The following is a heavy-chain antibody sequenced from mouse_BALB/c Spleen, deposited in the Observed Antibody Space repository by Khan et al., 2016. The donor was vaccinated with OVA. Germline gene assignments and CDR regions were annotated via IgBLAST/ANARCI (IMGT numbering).Heavy chain of an antibody. J-gene: IGHJ2*01. CDR3: ARVYGGDFDY. V-gene: IGHV3-2*02. CDR2: ISYSGNT. D-gene: IGHD1-1*01. CDR1: GYSITTDYA. Sequence: EVQLQESGPGLVKPSQSLSLTCTVTGYSITTDYAWNWIRQFPGNKLEWMGFISYSGNTKYNPSLKSRISITRDTSKNQFFLQLKSVTTEDTAGYSCARVYGGDFDYWGQGTTLTVSS.